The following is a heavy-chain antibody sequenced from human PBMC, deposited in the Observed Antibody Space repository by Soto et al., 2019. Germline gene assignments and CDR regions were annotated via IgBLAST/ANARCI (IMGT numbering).Heavy chain of an antibody. CDR2: IDPSDSYT. Sequence: GESLKISCKGSGYSFTSHWISWVRQMPGKGLEWMGRIDPSDSYTNYSPSFQGHVTISADKSISTAYLQWSSLKASDTAMYYCARRSCSGGSCYEGDYYYGMDVWGQGTTVTVSS. CDR3: ARRSCSGGSCYEGDYYYGMDV. J-gene: IGHJ6*02. D-gene: IGHD2-15*01. V-gene: IGHV5-10-1*01. CDR1: GYSFTSHW.